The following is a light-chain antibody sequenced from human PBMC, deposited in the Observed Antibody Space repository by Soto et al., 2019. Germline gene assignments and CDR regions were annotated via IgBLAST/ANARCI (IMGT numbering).Light chain of an antibody. CDR2: GAS. CDR1: QTISTY. CDR3: QQSFSTPRT. V-gene: IGKV1-39*01. Sequence: DIQMTQSPSPLSASVGDRVTITCRASQTISTYLNWYQQKPGKAPKLLIYGASSLQSGVPSRFSGSGSGTDFTLTISSLQPEDFGTDYCQQSFSTPRTFGQVTKVDIK. J-gene: IGKJ1*01.